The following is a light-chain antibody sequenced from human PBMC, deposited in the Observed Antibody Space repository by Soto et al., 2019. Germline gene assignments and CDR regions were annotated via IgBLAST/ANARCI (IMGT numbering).Light chain of an antibody. CDR1: QSISSY. V-gene: IGKV1-39*01. Sequence: DIQMTQSPSSLSASVGDRVTITCRASQSISSYLNWYQQKPGKAPKLLIYAASSLQSVVASRFSGSGSGTDFTLTISSLQPEDFATYYCQQSYSTPPLTFGGGTKVEIK. CDR3: QQSYSTPPLT. J-gene: IGKJ4*01. CDR2: AAS.